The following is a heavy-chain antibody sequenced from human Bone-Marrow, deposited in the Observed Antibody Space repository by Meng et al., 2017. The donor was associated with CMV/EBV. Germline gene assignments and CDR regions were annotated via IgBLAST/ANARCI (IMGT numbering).Heavy chain of an antibody. CDR3: ARSRDDFWSGYPDAFDI. CDR1: GDSISSYY. V-gene: IGHV4-59*01. CDR2: IYYSGST. D-gene: IGHD3-3*01. Sequence: SETLSLTCSVSGDSISSYYWNWIRQPPGKGLEWIGNIYYSGSTNYNPPLKSRVTISVDTSKNQFSLKLSSVTAADTAVYYCARSRDDFWSGYPDAFDIWGQGTMVTVSS. J-gene: IGHJ3*02.